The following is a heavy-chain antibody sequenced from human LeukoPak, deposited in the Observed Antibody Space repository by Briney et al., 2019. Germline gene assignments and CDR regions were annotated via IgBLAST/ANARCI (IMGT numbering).Heavy chain of an antibody. D-gene: IGHD6-13*01. J-gene: IGHJ5*02. CDR2: MYYGGST. V-gene: IGHV4-59*07. Sequence: ADTQSLTCSVSGRSISRYYWKWLRQPPGKGLECIGYMYYGGSTNYSPSLKSRVSMSADTSRNQLSLKLTSVTAADTAVYYCARSLPATVAGANSYDPWGQGTLVTVSS. CDR1: GRSISRYY. CDR3: ARSLPATVAGANSYDP.